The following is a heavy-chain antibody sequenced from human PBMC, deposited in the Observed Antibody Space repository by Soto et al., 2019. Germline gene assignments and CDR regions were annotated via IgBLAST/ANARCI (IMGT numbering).Heavy chain of an antibody. V-gene: IGHV3-7*01. Sequence: PGGSLRLSCAASGFTFSSYWMSWVRQAPGKGLEWVANIKQDGSEKYYVDSVKGRFTISRDNAKNSLYLQMNSLRAEDTAVYYWARDYVAYTSGWYYWGQGTLVTVSS. D-gene: IGHD6-19*01. CDR2: IKQDGSEK. CDR1: GFTFSSYW. CDR3: ARDYVAYTSGWYY. J-gene: IGHJ1*01.